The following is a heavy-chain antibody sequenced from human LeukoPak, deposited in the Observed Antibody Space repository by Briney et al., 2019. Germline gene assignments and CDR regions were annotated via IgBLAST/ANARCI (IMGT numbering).Heavy chain of an antibody. D-gene: IGHD2-2*01. J-gene: IGHJ4*02. Sequence: SETLSLTCTVSGGSISSSSYYWGWIRQPPGKGREWFGSIYYSGRTYYHPSLKSQVTISVATSKNQFSLKLGSVTAADTAVYYCARQLGYCSSTSCYADKVDYWGQGTLVTVSS. V-gene: IGHV4-39*01. CDR3: ARQLGYCSSTSCYADKVDY. CDR1: GGSISSSSYY. CDR2: IYYSGRT.